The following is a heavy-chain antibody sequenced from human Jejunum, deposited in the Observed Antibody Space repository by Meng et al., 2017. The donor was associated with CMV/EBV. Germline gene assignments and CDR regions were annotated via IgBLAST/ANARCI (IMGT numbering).Heavy chain of an antibody. CDR3: ARVDCSTSCFSFDN. J-gene: IGHJ4*02. Sequence: GSISSSSYYWGWVRQPPGKGLEWIVNIYYSGRTYYNPSLKSRATISQDTYMNQFSLKLTSVTAADTAVYYCARVDCSTSCFSFDNWGQGALVTVSS. CDR1: GSISSSSYY. D-gene: IGHD2-2*01. CDR2: IYYSGRT. V-gene: IGHV4-39*07.